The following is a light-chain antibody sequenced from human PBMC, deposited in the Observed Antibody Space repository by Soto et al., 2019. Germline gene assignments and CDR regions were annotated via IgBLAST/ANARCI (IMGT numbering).Light chain of an antibody. J-gene: IGKJ1*01. CDR2: DAS. Sequence: EIVLTQSPATLSLSPGERATLSCRASQSVSSYLAWYQQKPGQAPRLLIYDASNRATGIPARFSGSGSGTDFPLTISSLQPEDFATYYCQQNAIIPPWTFGQGTKVDVK. V-gene: IGKV3-11*01. CDR3: QQNAIIPPWT. CDR1: QSVSSY.